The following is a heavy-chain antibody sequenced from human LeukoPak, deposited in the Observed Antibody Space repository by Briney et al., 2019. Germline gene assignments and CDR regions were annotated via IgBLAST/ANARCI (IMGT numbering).Heavy chain of an antibody. J-gene: IGHJ4*02. Sequence: ASVKVSCKASGYTFTSYYMHWVRQAPGQGLEWMGIINPSGGSTSYAQKFQGGVTMTRDTSTSTVYMELSSLRSEDTAVYYCARHPHYNSSGYYYVLGDYWGQGTLVTVSS. CDR2: INPSGGST. CDR3: ARHPHYNSSGYYYVLGDY. CDR1: GYTFTSYY. D-gene: IGHD3-22*01. V-gene: IGHV1-46*01.